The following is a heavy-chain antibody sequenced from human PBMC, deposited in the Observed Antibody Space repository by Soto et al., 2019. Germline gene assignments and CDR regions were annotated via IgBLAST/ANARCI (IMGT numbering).Heavy chain of an antibody. CDR2: INHSGST. D-gene: IGHD2-15*01. J-gene: IGHJ4*02. V-gene: IGHV4-34*01. Sequence: KTSETLSLTCAVYGGSFSGYYWSWIRQPPGKGLEWIGEINHSGSTNYNPSLKSRVTISVDTSKNQLSLKLSSVTAADTAVYYCARAYCSGGSCRRAFDYWGQGTLVTVSS. CDR1: GGSFSGYY. CDR3: ARAYCSGGSCRRAFDY.